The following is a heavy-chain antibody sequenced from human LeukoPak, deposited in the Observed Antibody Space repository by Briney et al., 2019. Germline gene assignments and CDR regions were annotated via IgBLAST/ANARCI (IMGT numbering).Heavy chain of an antibody. CDR1: GYTFTGYY. D-gene: IGHD4-17*01. Sequence: ASVKVSCKASGYTFTGYYMHWVRQAPGQGLEWMGWINAGNGNTKYSQNFQGRVTMTRDTSTSTVYMELSSLRSEDTAVFYCARARGDYPDGIGAFDIWGQGTMVTVSS. CDR3: ARARGDYPDGIGAFDI. V-gene: IGHV1/OR15-3*02. CDR2: INAGNGNT. J-gene: IGHJ3*02.